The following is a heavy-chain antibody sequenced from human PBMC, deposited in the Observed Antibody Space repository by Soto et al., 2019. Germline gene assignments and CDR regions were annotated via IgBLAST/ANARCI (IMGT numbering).Heavy chain of an antibody. V-gene: IGHV4-39*01. CDR2: IYYSGGT. CDR3: ARHPPLAVADIDY. Sequence: QLQLQESGPGLVKPSETLSLTCTVSGGSISSSSYYWGWIRQPPGKGLEWIGTIYYSGGTYYNPSLKSRVTISVVTSKNQFSLKLCSVTAADTAVYYCARHPPLAVADIDYWGQGTMVTVSS. J-gene: IGHJ4*02. D-gene: IGHD6-19*01. CDR1: GGSISSSSYY.